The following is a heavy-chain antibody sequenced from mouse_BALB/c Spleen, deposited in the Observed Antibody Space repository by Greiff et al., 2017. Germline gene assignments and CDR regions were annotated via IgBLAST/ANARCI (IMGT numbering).Heavy chain of an antibody. J-gene: IGHJ4*01. CDR1: GYAFTNYW. CDR3: ARFGYA. V-gene: IGHV1-63*01. Sequence: VQLQQSGAELVRPGTSEKISCKASGYAFTNYWLGWVKQRPGHGLEWIGDIYPGSGNTYYNEKFKGKATLTADKSSSTAYMQLSSLTSEDSAVYFCARFGYAWGQGTSVTVSS. D-gene: IGHD2-2*01. CDR2: IYPGSGNT.